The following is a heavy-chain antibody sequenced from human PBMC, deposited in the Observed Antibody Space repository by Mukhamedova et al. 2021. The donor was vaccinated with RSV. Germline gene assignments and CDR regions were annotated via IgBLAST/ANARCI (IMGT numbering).Heavy chain of an antibody. D-gene: IGHD2-15*01. CDR3: SRQETCSRYSRYWFDP. V-gene: IGHV1-2*02. CDR1: TFTGYY. J-gene: IGHJ5*02. CDR2: INPNTGDT. Sequence: TFTGYYLHWVRQAPGRGLEWMGWINPNTGDTHSAQNFQGRVIMTRDTSLSTGHMELSSLTPDDTAVYYFSRQETCSRYSRYWFDPW.